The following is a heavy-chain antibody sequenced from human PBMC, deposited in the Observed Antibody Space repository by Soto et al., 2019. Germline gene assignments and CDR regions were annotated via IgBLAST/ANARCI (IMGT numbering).Heavy chain of an antibody. CDR2: ISAYNGNT. CDR3: ARVSSGLYYYGSGSYSPSYYYYGMDV. V-gene: IGHV1-18*01. D-gene: IGHD3-10*01. CDR1: GYTFTSYG. Sequence: ASVKVSCKASGYTFTSYGISWVRQAPGQGLEWMGRISAYNGNTNYAQKLQGRVTMTTDTSTSTAYMELRSLRSDDTAVYYCARVSSGLYYYGSGSYSPSYYYYGMDVWGQGTTVTVSS. J-gene: IGHJ6*02.